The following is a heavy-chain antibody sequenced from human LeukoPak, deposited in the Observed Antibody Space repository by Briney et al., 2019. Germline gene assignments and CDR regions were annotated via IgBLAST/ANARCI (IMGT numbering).Heavy chain of an antibody. CDR2: ISSSSSYI. CDR3: ARERNPIGYSSSWFDRGYFDY. D-gene: IGHD6-13*01. Sequence: GGSLRLSCAASGFTFSSYSMNWVRQAPGKGLEWVSSISSSSSYIYYADSVKGRFTISRDNAKNSLYLQMNSLRAEDTAGYYCARERNPIGYSSSWFDRGYFDYWGQGTLVTVSS. CDR1: GFTFSSYS. V-gene: IGHV3-21*01. J-gene: IGHJ4*02.